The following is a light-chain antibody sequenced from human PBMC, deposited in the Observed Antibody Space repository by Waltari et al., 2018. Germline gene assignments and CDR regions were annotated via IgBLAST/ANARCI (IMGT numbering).Light chain of an antibody. CDR3: CSYTSKIAYV. CDR1: SSDVGGYNA. J-gene: IGLJ1*01. CDR2: DVV. V-gene: IGLV2-14*03. Sequence: QSALTQPASVSGSPGQSIAISCTGTSSDVGGYNAVSWYQQHPGKAPKLMISDVVSRPSGVSDRFSGSKSGNTASLVISGLQADDEADYYCCSYTSKIAYVFGTGTKVTVL.